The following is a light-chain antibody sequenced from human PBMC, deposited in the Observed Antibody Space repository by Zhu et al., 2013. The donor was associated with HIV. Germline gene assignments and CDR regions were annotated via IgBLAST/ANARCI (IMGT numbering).Light chain of an antibody. CDR1: SSDIGGYNY. V-gene: IGLV2-14*01. Sequence: QSALTQPASVSGSPGQSITISCTGTSSDIGGYNYVSWYQQHPGKAPKLLIYEVDNRPSGISHRFSASKSGNTASLTISGLQAEDEADYYCSSYTSSSTLGVAFGGGTKLTVL. CDR2: EVD. J-gene: IGLJ2*01. CDR3: SSYTSSSTLGVA.